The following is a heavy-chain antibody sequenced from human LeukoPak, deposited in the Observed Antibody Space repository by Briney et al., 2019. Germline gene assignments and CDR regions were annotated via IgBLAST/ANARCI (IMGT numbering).Heavy chain of an antibody. CDR3: ATQNATGVSGSYYNVYFDY. D-gene: IGHD3-10*01. Sequence: WASVKVSCKVSGYTLTELSMHWVQQAPGKGLEWMGGFDPEDGETIYAQKFQGRVTMTEDTSTDTAYMELSSLRSEDTAVYYCATQNATGVSGSYYNVYFDYWGQGTLVTVSS. CDR2: FDPEDGET. CDR1: GYTLTELS. V-gene: IGHV1-24*01. J-gene: IGHJ4*02.